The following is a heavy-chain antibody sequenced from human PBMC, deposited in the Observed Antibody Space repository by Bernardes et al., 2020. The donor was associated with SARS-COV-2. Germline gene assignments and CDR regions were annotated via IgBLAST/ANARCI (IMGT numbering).Heavy chain of an antibody. V-gene: IGHV3-15*07. Sequence: GWSLRLSCAASGFTFSNAWMNWVRQAPGKGLEWVGHIKRKNDGGTTDYAAPVKGRFTISRDDSKNTMYLQMNSLKTEDTAVYYCTTGAEIYYDSSGFSYYFDYWGQGTLVTVSS. CDR2: IKRKNDGGTT. D-gene: IGHD3-22*01. J-gene: IGHJ4*02. CDR3: TTGAEIYYDSSGFSYYFDY. CDR1: GFTFSNAW.